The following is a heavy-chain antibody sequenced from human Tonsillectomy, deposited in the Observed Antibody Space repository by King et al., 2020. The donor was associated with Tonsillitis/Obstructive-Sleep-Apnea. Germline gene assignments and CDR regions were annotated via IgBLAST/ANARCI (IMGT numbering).Heavy chain of an antibody. CDR3: ARQIGGYYDSSGDY. J-gene: IGHJ4*02. Sequence: VQLVESGAEVKKPGESLRISCKGSGYSFTTYWISWVRQMPGKGLEWMGRIDPSDSYTNYSPSFQGHVTISADKSISTAYVQWSSLKASDSAMYYCARQIGGYYDSSGDYWGQGTLVTVSS. D-gene: IGHD3-22*01. CDR1: GYSFTTYW. CDR2: IDPSDSYT. V-gene: IGHV5-10-1*03.